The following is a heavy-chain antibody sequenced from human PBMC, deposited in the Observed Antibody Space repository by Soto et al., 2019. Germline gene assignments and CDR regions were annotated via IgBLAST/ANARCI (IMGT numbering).Heavy chain of an antibody. CDR2: IRSKANSYAT. V-gene: IGHV3-73*01. CDR3: TRLGVFYGEGMDV. CDR1: GFTFSGSA. Sequence: EVQLVESGGGLVQPGGSLKLSCAASGFTFSGSAMHWVRQASGKGLEWVGRIRSKANSYATAYAASVKGRFTISRDDSKNTAYLQMSSLKTEDTAVYYCTRLGVFYGEGMDVWGQGTTDTVSS. D-gene: IGHD3-10*01. J-gene: IGHJ6*02.